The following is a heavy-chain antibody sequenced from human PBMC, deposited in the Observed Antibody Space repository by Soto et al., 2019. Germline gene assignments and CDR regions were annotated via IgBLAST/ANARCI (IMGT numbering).Heavy chain of an antibody. Sequence: EVQLLQSGGGLVQPGMSLRISCVASGFSFSSYAMSWVRQAPGKGLEWVSSTSGSGGSAYYADSVKGRFTIARDNSKNTLHLEVRSLSAEATAVYYCAKGGGLRNQLLYGYYFHGMDVWGQGTTVTVSS. V-gene: IGHV3-23*01. J-gene: IGHJ6*02. CDR1: GFSFSSYA. CDR3: AKGGGLRNQLLYGYYFHGMDV. CDR2: TSGSGGSA. D-gene: IGHD3-10*01.